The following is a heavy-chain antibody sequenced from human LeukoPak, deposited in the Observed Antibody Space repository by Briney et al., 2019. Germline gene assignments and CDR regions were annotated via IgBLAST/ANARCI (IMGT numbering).Heavy chain of an antibody. J-gene: IGHJ4*02. CDR3: VRHRYISTRDFEY. V-gene: IGHV3-53*01. CDR1: GFTVSSND. Sequence: GGSLRLSCAASGFTVSSNDMSWVRQAPGKGLEWVSAIYSGGSIYYADSVKGRFTISRDNSKNTLYLQMHSLGAEDTAVYYCVRHRYISTRDFEYWGQGTLVTVSS. D-gene: IGHD1-14*01. CDR2: IYSGGSI.